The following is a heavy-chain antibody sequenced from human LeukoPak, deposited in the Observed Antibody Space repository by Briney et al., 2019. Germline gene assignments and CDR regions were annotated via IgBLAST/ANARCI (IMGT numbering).Heavy chain of an antibody. D-gene: IGHD4-17*01. V-gene: IGHV1-69*04. CDR2: IIPILGIA. CDR3: ARLEPYGDYYYYYGMDV. J-gene: IGHJ6*02. CDR1: GGTFSSYA. Sequence: SVKVSCKASGGTFSSYAISWVRQAPGQGLEWMGRIIPILGIANYAQKFQGRVTITADKSTSTAYMELSSLRSEDTAVYYCARLEPYGDYYYYYGMDVWGQGTTVTVSS.